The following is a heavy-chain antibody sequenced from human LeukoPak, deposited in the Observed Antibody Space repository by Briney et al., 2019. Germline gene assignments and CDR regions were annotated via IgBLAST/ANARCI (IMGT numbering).Heavy chain of an antibody. CDR3: ARGRHSSGWYHDY. CDR1: GFTLSNFW. Sequence: PGGSLRLSCAASGFTLSNFWMTWVRQAPGKGLEWVANIKHDGIDTKYVDSVKGRFTISRDNAKNSLYLQMGSLRAEDTAIYYCARGRHSSGWYHDYWGQGALVTVSS. D-gene: IGHD6-19*01. J-gene: IGHJ4*02. CDR2: IKHDGIDT. V-gene: IGHV3-7*04.